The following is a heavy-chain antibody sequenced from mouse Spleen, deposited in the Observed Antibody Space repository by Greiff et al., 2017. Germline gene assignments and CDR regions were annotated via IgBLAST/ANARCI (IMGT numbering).Heavy chain of an antibody. Sequence: VQLQQSGAELAKPGASVKLSCKASGYTFTSYWMHWVKQRPGQGLEWIGYINPSSGYTKYNQKFKSKATLTVDKPSSTAYMQLSSLTSEDSAVYYCALDGYYGGGAMDYWGQGTSVTVSS. J-gene: IGHJ4*01. D-gene: IGHD2-3*01. CDR2: INPSSGYT. CDR3: ALDGYYGGGAMDY. CDR1: GYTFTSYW. V-gene: IGHV1-7*01.